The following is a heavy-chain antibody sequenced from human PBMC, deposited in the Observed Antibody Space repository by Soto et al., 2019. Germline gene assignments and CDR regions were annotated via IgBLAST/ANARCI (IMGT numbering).Heavy chain of an antibody. CDR2: ISDSGQT. CDR1: GGSFNTGGYY. CDR3: ANMASGAFDY. Sequence: TLCLTCTVSGGSFNTGGYYWIRVRQRPEKGLERLAYISDSGQTYSYPSLKSRPPVSFYTSKSQFSLKLSSVTAADTALYFCANMASGAFDYWGQGILATVS. V-gene: IGHV4-31*03. D-gene: IGHD1-1*01. J-gene: IGHJ4*02.